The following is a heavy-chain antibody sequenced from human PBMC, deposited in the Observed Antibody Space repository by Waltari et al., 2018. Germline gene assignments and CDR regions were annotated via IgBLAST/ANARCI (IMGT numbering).Heavy chain of an antibody. CDR2: IYYSGST. J-gene: IGHJ4*02. CDR3: ARNRPAEHFDY. Sequence: QVQLQESGPGLVKPSETLSLTCTVSGGSISSYYWSWIRQPPGKGLEWIGYIYYSGSTNYNPSLKSRVTISVDTSKNQFSLKLSSVTAADTAVYYCARNRPAEHFDYWGQGTLVTVSS. CDR1: GGSISSYY. V-gene: IGHV4-59*01. D-gene: IGHD2-2*01.